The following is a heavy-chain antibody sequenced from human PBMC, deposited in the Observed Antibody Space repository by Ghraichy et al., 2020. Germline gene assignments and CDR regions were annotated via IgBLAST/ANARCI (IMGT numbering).Heavy chain of an antibody. CDR1: GFTFSSYA. CDR2: ISGSGGST. Sequence: GGSLRLSCAASGFTFSSYAMTWVRQAPGKGLEWLSAISGSGGSTYYADSVKGRFTISRDNSKNTLYLQMNSLRAEDTAVYYCAKAAISLLVPLMTYYYGMDVWGQGTTVTVSS. D-gene: IGHD2-21*02. V-gene: IGHV3-23*01. J-gene: IGHJ6*02. CDR3: AKAAISLLVPLMTYYYGMDV.